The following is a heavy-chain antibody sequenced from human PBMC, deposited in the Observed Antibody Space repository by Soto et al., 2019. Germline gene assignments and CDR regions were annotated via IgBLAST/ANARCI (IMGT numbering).Heavy chain of an antibody. J-gene: IGHJ4*02. CDR2: IYHSGST. V-gene: IGHV4-30-2*01. CDR3: ARGDSSGPSFDY. Sequence: LSLTCAVSGGSISSGGYSWSWIRQPPGKGLEWIVYIYHSGSTYYNPSLKSRVTISVDRSKNQFSLKLSSVTAADTAVYYCARGDSSGPSFDYWGQGTLVTVSS. CDR1: GGSISSGGYS. D-gene: IGHD3-22*01.